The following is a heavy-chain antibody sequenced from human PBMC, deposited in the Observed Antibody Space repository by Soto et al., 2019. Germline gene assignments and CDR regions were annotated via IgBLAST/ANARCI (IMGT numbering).Heavy chain of an antibody. CDR2: IRPIFGTA. CDR1: GGTFSSYA. J-gene: IGHJ6*03. CDR3: ARSARHDCYSMDV. Sequence: ASVKVSCKASGGTFSSYAISWVRQAPGQGLEWMGGIRPIFGTANYAQTFQGRVTITAVESTRTVYMELSSLRSEDTAVYYCARSARHDCYSMDVWGKGTTVTVSS. V-gene: IGHV1-69*13.